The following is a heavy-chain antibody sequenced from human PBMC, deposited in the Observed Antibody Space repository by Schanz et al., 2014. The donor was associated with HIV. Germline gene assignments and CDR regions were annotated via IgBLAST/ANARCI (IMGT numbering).Heavy chain of an antibody. V-gene: IGHV3-23*04. Sequence: VQLVESGGGVVQPGRSLRLSCVASGFSFRTFGMHWVRQAPGKVLEWVSSITESGGRTYYADSVNGRFTISRDNSKNTLYLQMTTLRTEDTAIYYCAKPEYDSSGNSQSHFDYWGQGTLVSVSS. CDR2: ITESGGRT. CDR3: AKPEYDSSGNSQSHFDY. J-gene: IGHJ4*02. D-gene: IGHD3-22*01. CDR1: GFSFRTFG.